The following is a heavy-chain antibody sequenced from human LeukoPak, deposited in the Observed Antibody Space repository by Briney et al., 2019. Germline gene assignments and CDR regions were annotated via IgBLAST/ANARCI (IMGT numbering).Heavy chain of an antibody. Sequence: PSETLSLTCTVSGGSISNYYWSWIRQPPGKGLEWIGFIYYSRSTSYNPSLKSRVTISVDTSKNQFSLKLNSVTAADTAVYYCARHSGHSSTNDAFDIWGQGTMVIVSS. J-gene: IGHJ3*02. CDR1: GGSISNYY. CDR3: ARHSGHSSTNDAFDI. D-gene: IGHD6-13*01. CDR2: IYYSRST. V-gene: IGHV4-59*01.